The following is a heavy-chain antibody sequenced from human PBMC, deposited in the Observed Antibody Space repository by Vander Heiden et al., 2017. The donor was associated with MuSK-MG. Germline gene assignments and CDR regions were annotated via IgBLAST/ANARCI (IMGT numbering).Heavy chain of an antibody. V-gene: IGHV4-59*08. J-gene: IGHJ6*02. CDR2: ISYSGST. D-gene: IGHD2-2*01. Sequence: QVQLQESGPGLVKPSETLSLTCTVSGVSIPTSSWSWIRPPPGKGLEWIESISYSGSTKYSPSLESRVTITADTSKNQFSLKLNSVTAADTAVYYCARLTSGDSPYYFYYGLDVWGQGTTVTVSS. CDR3: ARLTSGDSPYYFYYGLDV. CDR1: GVSIPTSS.